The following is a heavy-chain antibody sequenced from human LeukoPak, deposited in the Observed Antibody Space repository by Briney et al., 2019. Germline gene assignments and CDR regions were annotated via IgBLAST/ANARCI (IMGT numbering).Heavy chain of an antibody. CDR2: ISAYNGNT. J-gene: IGHJ6*02. Sequence: ASVTVSCKASGYTFTIYGISWVRQAPGQGLEWMGWISAYNGNTNYAQKLQGRVTMTTDTSTSTAYMELRSLRSDDTAVYYCARDLPPKLDQGYYYYYYGMDVWGQGTTVTVSS. CDR1: GYTFTIYG. V-gene: IGHV1-18*01. D-gene: IGHD1-1*01. CDR3: ARDLPPKLDQGYYYYYYGMDV.